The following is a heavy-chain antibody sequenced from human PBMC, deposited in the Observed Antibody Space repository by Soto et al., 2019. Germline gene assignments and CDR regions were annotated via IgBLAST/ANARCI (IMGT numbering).Heavy chain of an antibody. CDR3: GRFGIGGCLGGRYFTSFHCYGMDV. V-gene: IGHV5-51*01. CDR2: IFPGDSGI. Sequence: GESLKISCKGSGYIFSDYWIGWVRQMPGKGLEWMGIIFPGDSGIKYSPSFQGQVTISADKSISTAHLQWSSLKASDTGTYYCGRFGIGGCLGGRYFTSFHCYGMDVWGQGTTVTV. D-gene: IGHD2-15*01. J-gene: IGHJ6*02. CDR1: GYIFSDYW.